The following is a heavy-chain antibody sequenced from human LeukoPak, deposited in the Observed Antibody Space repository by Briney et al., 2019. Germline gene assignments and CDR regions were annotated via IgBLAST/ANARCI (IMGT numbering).Heavy chain of an antibody. CDR1: GFTFSSYA. CDR3: AKMPASTKDTAMVIPDY. CDR2: ISGSGGST. D-gene: IGHD5-18*01. V-gene: IGHV3-23*01. Sequence: GGSLRLSCAASGFTFSSYAMSWVRQAPGKGLEWVSAISGSGGSTYYADSVKGRFTISRDNSKNTLYLQMNSLRAEDTAVYYCAKMPASTKDTAMVIPDYWGQGTLVAVSS. J-gene: IGHJ4*02.